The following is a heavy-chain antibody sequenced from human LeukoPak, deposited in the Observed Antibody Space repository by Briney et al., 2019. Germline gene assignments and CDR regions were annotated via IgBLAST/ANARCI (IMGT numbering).Heavy chain of an antibody. CDR1: GGSISRSSYY. Sequence: SETLSLTCTVSGGSISRSSYYWAWIRRPPGKELEWIGSIHYSGTTYYKPSLKSRVTISVDTSKNQFSLKLTSVSAEDTAIYYCARQEGRFDYWGQGTLVPVSS. J-gene: IGHJ4*02. CDR2: IHYSGTT. V-gene: IGHV4-39*01. CDR3: ARQEGRFDY.